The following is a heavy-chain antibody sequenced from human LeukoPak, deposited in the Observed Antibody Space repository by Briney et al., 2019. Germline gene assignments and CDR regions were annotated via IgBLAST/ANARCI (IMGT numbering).Heavy chain of an antibody. D-gene: IGHD3-22*01. CDR1: GGSISSYY. J-gene: IGHJ4*02. Sequence: SETLSLTCTVSGGSISSYYWSWIRQPPGKGLEWIGYIYYSGSTNYNPSLKSRVTISVDTSKNQFSLKLSSVTAADTAVYYCARFSRYDSSGYDYRGKGTLVTVSS. CDR3: ARFSRYDSSGYDY. V-gene: IGHV4-59*01. CDR2: IYYSGST.